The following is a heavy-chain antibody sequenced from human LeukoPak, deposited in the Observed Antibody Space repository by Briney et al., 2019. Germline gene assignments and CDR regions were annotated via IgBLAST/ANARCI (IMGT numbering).Heavy chain of an antibody. D-gene: IGHD6-13*01. CDR1: GGSISSGDYY. CDR2: IYYSGST. CDR3: AREGAARPIDY. Sequence: SETLSLTCTVSGGSISSGDYYWSWIRQPPGKGLEWIGYIYYSGSTNYNPSLKSRVTISVDTSKNQFSLKLRSVTAADTAVYYCAREGAARPIDYWGQGTLVTVSS. V-gene: IGHV4-30-4*01. J-gene: IGHJ4*02.